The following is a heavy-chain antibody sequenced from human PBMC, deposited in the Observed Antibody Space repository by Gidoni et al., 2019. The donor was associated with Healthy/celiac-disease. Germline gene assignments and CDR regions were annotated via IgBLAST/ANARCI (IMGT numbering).Heavy chain of an antibody. CDR3: ARDPYGSGSYYNDEPGYYDYYGMDV. J-gene: IGHJ6*02. CDR1: GGTFSSYA. CDR2: IIPILGIA. V-gene: IGHV1-69*04. D-gene: IGHD3-10*01. Sequence: QVQLVQSGAEVKKPGSSVTVSCKASGGTFSSYALSWVRQAPGQGLEWMGRIIPILGIANYAQKCQGRVTMTADKSTSTAYMELSSLRSEDTAVYYCARDPYGSGSYYNDEPGYYDYYGMDVWGQGTTVTVSS.